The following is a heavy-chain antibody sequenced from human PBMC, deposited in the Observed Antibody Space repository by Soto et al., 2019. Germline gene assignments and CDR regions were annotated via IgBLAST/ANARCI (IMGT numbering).Heavy chain of an antibody. CDR1: GFTFSSYS. V-gene: IGHV3-48*01. CDR2: ISSSSSTI. J-gene: IGHJ6*04. CDR3: AREESNYDLVSAV. D-gene: IGHD3-3*01. Sequence: VQLVESGGGLVQPGGSLRLSCAASGFTFSSYSMNWVRQAPGKGLEWVSYISSSSSTIYYADSVKGRFTISRDNAKNSLYLQMNSLRAEDTAVYYCAREESNYDLVSAVWGKGTTVTVSS.